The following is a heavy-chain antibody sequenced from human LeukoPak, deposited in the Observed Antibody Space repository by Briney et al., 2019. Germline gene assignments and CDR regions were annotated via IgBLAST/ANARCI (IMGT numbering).Heavy chain of an antibody. Sequence: GASVKVSCKASGYTFTSNDINWVRQATGQGLEWMGWMNPNSGNTGYAQKFQGRVTMTRNTSISTAYMELSSLRSEDTAVYYCARGPYGSGSYYHYYYYGMDAWGQGTTVTVSS. CDR3: ARGPYGSGSYYHYYYYGMDA. J-gene: IGHJ6*02. V-gene: IGHV1-8*01. D-gene: IGHD3-10*01. CDR2: MNPNSGNT. CDR1: GYTFTSND.